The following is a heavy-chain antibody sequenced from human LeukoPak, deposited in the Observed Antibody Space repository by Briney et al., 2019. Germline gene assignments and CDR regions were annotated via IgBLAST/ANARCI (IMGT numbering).Heavy chain of an antibody. J-gene: IGHJ4*02. CDR2: INHSGST. CDR1: GGSFSGYY. Sequence: SETLSLTCAVYGGSFSGYYWSWIRQPPGKGLEWIGEINHSGSTNYNPSLKSRVTISVDTSKNQFSLKLSSVTAADTAAYYCAGHNTGDYYDSWDFDYWGQGTLVTVSS. V-gene: IGHV4-34*01. CDR3: AGHNTGDYYDSWDFDY. D-gene: IGHD3-22*01.